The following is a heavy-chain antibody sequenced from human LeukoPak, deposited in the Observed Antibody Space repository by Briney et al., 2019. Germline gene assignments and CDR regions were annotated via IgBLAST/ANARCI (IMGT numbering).Heavy chain of an antibody. CDR1: GYSISSGYY. Sequence: SETLSLTCTVSGYSISSGYYWGLIRQPPGKGLEWIGSIYHSGSTYYNPSLKSRVTISVDTSKNQFSLKLSSVTAADTAVYYCARATAVRAHYYMDVWGKGTTVTISS. D-gene: IGHD3-10*01. CDR2: IYHSGST. J-gene: IGHJ6*03. CDR3: ARATAVRAHYYMDV. V-gene: IGHV4-38-2*02.